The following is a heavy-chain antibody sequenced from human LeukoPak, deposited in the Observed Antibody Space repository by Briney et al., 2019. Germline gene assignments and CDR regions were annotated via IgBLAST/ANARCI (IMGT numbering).Heavy chain of an antibody. Sequence: ASVKVSCKASGYTLTSYAMNWVRQAPGQGLEWMGWINTNTGDPTYAQGFTGRFVFSLDTSVSTAYLQISSLKAEDSAVYYCACASHDFWSGFYNYYFYMDVWGKGTTVTVSS. D-gene: IGHD3-3*01. V-gene: IGHV7-4-1*02. J-gene: IGHJ6*03. CDR2: INTNTGDP. CDR3: ACASHDFWSGFYNYYFYMDV. CDR1: GYTLTSYA.